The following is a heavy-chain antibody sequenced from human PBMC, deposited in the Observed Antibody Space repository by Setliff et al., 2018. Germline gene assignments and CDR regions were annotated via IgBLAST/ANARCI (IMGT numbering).Heavy chain of an antibody. CDR2: IYFNGDT. CDR3: ARVDFTMIQGVIGH. D-gene: IGHD3-10*01. Sequence: PSETLSLTCNVSGGSISTSNYHWGWVRQPPGKGLEWIANIYFNGDTVKHPFLKSRVTISIDTSKNQFSLGLSSVIVADSAVYYCARVDFTMIQGVIGHWGQGTLVTVSS. CDR1: GGSISTSNYH. J-gene: IGHJ1*01. V-gene: IGHV4-39*07.